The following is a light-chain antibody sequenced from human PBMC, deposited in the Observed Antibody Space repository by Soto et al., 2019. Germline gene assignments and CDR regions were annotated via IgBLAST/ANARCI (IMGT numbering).Light chain of an antibody. J-gene: IGLJ3*02. CDR1: SSDVGGYNY. V-gene: IGLV2-14*03. Sequence: QSALTQPASVSGSPGQSITISCTGTSSDVGGYNYVSWYQHHPGKAPKLMIYDVSNRPSGVSNRFSGSKSGNTASLTISGLEAEDEADYYCCSYTSSTWVFGGGTKLTVL. CDR2: DVS. CDR3: CSYTSSTWV.